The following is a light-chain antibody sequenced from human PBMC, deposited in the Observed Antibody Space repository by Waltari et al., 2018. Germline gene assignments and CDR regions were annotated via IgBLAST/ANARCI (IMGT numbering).Light chain of an antibody. Sequence: DIVMTQSPDSLAVSLGERATINCKSSQSVLYNSDNKNYLAWYQQKPGQPPKLLIYWASTRESGVPDRFSGSGSGTDFTLIISSLEPEDFAVYYCHQRNNLPVTFGQGTRLEIQ. J-gene: IGKJ5*01. V-gene: IGKV4-1*01. CDR1: QSVLYNSDNKNY. CDR3: HQRNNLPVT. CDR2: WAS.